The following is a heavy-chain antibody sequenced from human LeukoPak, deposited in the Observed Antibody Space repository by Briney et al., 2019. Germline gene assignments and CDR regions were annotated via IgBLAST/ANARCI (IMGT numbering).Heavy chain of an antibody. CDR2: IYYSGST. Sequence: TFSTYWMSWVRQPPGKGLEWIGSIYYSGSTYYNPSLKSRVTISVDTSKNQFSLKLSSVTAADTAVYYCARRGPTMVRGVIAFDYWGQGTLVTVSS. CDR3: ARRGPTMVRGVIAFDY. J-gene: IGHJ4*02. CDR1: TFSTYW. D-gene: IGHD3-10*01. V-gene: IGHV4-39*01.